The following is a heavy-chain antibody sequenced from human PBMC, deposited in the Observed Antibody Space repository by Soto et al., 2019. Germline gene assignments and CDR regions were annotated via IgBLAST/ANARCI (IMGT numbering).Heavy chain of an antibody. J-gene: IGHJ6*02. Sequence: SVKVTCKASGYTFTSYDSSWVRQANGQGLEWMGWMNPNSGNTGYAQKFQGRVTMTRDTSISTAYMELSSLRSEDTAVYYCARQWELSGYYYGMDVWGQGTTVPVSS. CDR1: GYTFTSYD. V-gene: IGHV1-8*01. CDR3: ARQWELSGYYYGMDV. D-gene: IGHD1-26*01. CDR2: MNPNSGNT.